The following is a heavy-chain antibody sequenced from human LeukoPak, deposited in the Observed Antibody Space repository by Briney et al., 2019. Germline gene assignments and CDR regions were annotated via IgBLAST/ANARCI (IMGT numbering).Heavy chain of an antibody. Sequence: SETLSLTCGVSGGSISDRSYYWSWIRQSPGKGLEWIGSIYSSGSTYYNPSLQSRVTIFKDTSENKFSLKLSSVTAADTAVYYCARARGYSSGYYFDYWGQGTLVTVSS. CDR1: GGSISDRSYY. D-gene: IGHD6-19*01. CDR3: ARARGYSSGYYFDY. CDR2: IYSSGST. V-gene: IGHV4-39*07. J-gene: IGHJ4*02.